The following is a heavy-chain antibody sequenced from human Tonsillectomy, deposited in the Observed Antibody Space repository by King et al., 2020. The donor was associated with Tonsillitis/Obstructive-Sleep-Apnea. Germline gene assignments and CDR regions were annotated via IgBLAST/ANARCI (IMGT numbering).Heavy chain of an antibody. CDR2: INTNTGNP. CDR1: GYTFSNYV. J-gene: IGHJ4*02. Sequence: QLVQSGSELKKPGASVKVSCKASGYTFSNYVMNWVRQAPGQGLEWMGWINTNTGNPTYAHGFTGRFVFSLDTSFSTADLQVTSLKAVDTAVYYCARSHDYGDPPFDYRGQGTLVTVPS. V-gene: IGHV7-4-1*02. CDR3: ARSHDYGDPPFDY. D-gene: IGHD4-17*01.